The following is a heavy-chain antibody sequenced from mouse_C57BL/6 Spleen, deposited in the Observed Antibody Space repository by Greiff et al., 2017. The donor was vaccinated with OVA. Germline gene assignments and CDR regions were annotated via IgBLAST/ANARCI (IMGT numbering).Heavy chain of an antibody. D-gene: IGHD1-1*01. CDR1: GFTFTDYY. CDR3: ARYNHYVEWYFDV. J-gene: IGHJ1*03. Sequence: EVQVVESGGGLVQPGGSLSLSCAASGFTFTDYYMSWVRQPPGKALEWLGFIRNKANGYTTEYSASVKGRFTISRDNSQSILYLQMNALRAEDGATYYCARYNHYVEWYFDVWGTGTTVTVSS. V-gene: IGHV7-3*01. CDR2: IRNKANGYTT.